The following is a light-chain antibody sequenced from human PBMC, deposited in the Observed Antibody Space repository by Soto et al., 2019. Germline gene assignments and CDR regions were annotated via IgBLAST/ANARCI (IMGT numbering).Light chain of an antibody. J-gene: IGLJ1*01. Sequence: QSALTQPASVSGSPGQSITISCTGTNSDVGGYNYVSWYQQHPGKAPKVMIYEVSNRPSGVSNRFSGSKSGNTASLTISGLQAEDEADYYCSSYTSSNTQVFGTGTKVTV. CDR2: EVS. V-gene: IGLV2-14*01. CDR1: NSDVGGYNY. CDR3: SSYTSSNTQV.